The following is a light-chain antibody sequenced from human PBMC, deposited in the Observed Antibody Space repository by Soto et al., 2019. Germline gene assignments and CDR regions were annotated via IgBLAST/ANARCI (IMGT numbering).Light chain of an antibody. CDR1: QSVSSY. Sequence: EIVLTQSPATLSLSPGERATLSCRASQSVSSYLAWYQQKPGQAPRLLIYDASNRATGIPARFSGSGSGTDFPLPIRRLEPEDFAVYYCQQRSHWPPRLTFRGGAKVEIK. J-gene: IGKJ4*01. V-gene: IGKV3-11*01. CDR3: QQRSHWPPRLT. CDR2: DAS.